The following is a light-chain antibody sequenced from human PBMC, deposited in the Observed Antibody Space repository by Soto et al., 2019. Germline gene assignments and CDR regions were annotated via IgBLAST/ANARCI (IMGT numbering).Light chain of an antibody. Sequence: DIKMTQSPASLSVSVGDRVTITCRASQGISNYLAWYQQRPGSVPKLLISAASTLQTRVPSRFSGGGSRTEFTLTISSLQPEDVATYYCQKYNSAPWTFGQGTKV. V-gene: IGKV1-27*01. CDR3: QKYNSAPWT. CDR2: AAS. CDR1: QGISNY. J-gene: IGKJ1*01.